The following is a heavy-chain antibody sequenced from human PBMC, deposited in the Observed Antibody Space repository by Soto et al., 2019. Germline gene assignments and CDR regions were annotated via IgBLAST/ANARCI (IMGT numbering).Heavy chain of an antibody. CDR1: GGSFSGYY. Sequence: SETLSLTCAVYGGSFSGYYWSWIRQQPGKGLEWIGEINHSGSTNYNPSLKSRVTISVDTSKNQFSLKLSSVTAADTAVYYCARGYYYGSGSYYRGTYGYGMDVWGQGTTVTVSS. CDR2: INHSGST. V-gene: IGHV4-34*01. D-gene: IGHD3-10*01. CDR3: ARGYYYGSGSYYRGTYGYGMDV. J-gene: IGHJ6*02.